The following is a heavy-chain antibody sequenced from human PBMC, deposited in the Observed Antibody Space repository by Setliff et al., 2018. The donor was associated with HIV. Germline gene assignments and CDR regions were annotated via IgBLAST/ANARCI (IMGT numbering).Heavy chain of an antibody. CDR1: GYTFTNYH. Sequence: GASVTVSCKASGYTFTNYHMHWVRQAPGQGLEWMGIISPRDGIARFAQRFQGRVTLTRDTSTTTVYMELRSLRSEDTAVYFCARDNSVWSTDSWGQGTLVTVSS. V-gene: IGHV1-46*01. CDR3: ARDNSVWSTDS. D-gene: IGHD6-19*01. CDR2: ISPRDGIA. J-gene: IGHJ4*02.